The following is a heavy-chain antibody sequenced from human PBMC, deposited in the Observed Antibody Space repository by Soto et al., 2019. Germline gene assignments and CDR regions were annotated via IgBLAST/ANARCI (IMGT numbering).Heavy chain of an antibody. Sequence: ASVKVSCKASGYTFTSYYMHWVRQAPGQGLEWMGIINPSGGSTSYAQKFQGRATMTRDTSTSTVYMELSSLRSEDTAVYYCARDLGSGSYYGGYFDYWGQGTLVTVSS. V-gene: IGHV1-46*01. D-gene: IGHD3-10*01. CDR1: GYTFTSYY. J-gene: IGHJ4*02. CDR3: ARDLGSGSYYGGYFDY. CDR2: INPSGGST.